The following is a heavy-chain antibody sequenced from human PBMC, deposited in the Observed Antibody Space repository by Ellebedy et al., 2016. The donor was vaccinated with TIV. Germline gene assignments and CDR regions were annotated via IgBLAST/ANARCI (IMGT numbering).Heavy chain of an antibody. CDR1: GGTFSSYA. D-gene: IGHD2-2*01. V-gene: IGHV1-69*13. CDR2: IIPIFGTA. Sequence: AASVKVSCKASGGTFSSYAISWVRQAPGQGLEWMGGIIPIFGTANYAQKFQGRVTITADESTSKAYMELSSLRSEDTAVYYCARDLCSSTSCYERNYYYYGMDVWGQGTTVTVSS. J-gene: IGHJ6*02. CDR3: ARDLCSSTSCYERNYYYYGMDV.